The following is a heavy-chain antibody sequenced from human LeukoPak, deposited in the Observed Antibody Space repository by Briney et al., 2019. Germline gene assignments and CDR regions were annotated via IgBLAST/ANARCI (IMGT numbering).Heavy chain of an antibody. CDR2: INPNSGGT. Sequence: ASVKVSCKASGYTFTGYYMHWVRQAPGQGLEWMGRINPNSGGTNYAQKFQARVTMTRDTSISTAYMELSRLRSDDTAVYYCARVLRITMVRGADTFDYWGQGTLVTVSS. J-gene: IGHJ4*02. CDR3: ARVLRITMVRGADTFDY. D-gene: IGHD3-10*01. CDR1: GYTFTGYY. V-gene: IGHV1-2*06.